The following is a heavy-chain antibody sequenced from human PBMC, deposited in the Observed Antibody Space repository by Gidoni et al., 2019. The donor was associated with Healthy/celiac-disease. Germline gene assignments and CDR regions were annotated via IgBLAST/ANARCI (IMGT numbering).Heavy chain of an antibody. CDR1: GFTFSNAW. D-gene: IGHD1-26*01. V-gene: IGHV3-15*01. CDR3: TDSGSYRDWFDP. CDR2: IKSKTDGGTT. J-gene: IGHJ5*02. Sequence: EVQLVEPGGGLVKPGGSLRLSCAASGFTFSNAWMSWVRQAPGKGLEWFGRIKSKTDGGTTDYAAPVKGRFTISRDDSKNTLYLQMNSLKTEDTAVYYCTDSGSYRDWFDPWGQGTLVTVSS.